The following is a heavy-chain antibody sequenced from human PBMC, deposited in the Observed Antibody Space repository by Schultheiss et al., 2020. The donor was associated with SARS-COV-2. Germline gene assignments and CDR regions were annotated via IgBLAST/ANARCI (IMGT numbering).Heavy chain of an antibody. CDR2: IHTSGST. CDR1: GGSFSGYY. V-gene: IGHV4-4*07. D-gene: IGHD1/OR15-1a*01. CDR3: AREGNMYGPDFES. J-gene: IGHJ4*02. Sequence: SQTLSLTCAVYGGSFSGYYWSWIRQPAGKGLEWIGRIHTSGSTNYNPSLKSRVTISLDTSKNQFILNLNSVTAADTAVYYCAREGNMYGPDFESWGQGFLVTVSS.